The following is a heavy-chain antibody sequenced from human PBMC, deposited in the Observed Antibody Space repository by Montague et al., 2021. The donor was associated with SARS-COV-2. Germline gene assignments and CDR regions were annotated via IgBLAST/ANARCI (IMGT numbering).Heavy chain of an antibody. J-gene: IGHJ6*02. CDR1: GGSFTENF. D-gene: IGHD3-10*01. CDR3: ARGRSTRVRGVIFTSYYYYYYGIDV. CDR2: INHGGTS. Sequence: SETLSLTCAVYGGSFTENFWTWIRQPPGKGLEWIGEINHGGTSNYNASXXSRVTISIDTAKNQFSLRLSALAAADTAVYYCARGRSTRVRGVIFTSYYYYYYGIDVWGQGTTVTVSS. V-gene: IGHV4-34*01.